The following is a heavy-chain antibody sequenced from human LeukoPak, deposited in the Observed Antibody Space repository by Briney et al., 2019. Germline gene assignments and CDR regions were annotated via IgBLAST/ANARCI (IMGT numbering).Heavy chain of an antibody. Sequence: KSSETLSLTCTVSGGSMSAYYWTWFPQPPGMGLEWIGYIYYSGSTNYNPSLKSRLTISVDTSKNQFSLRLSSVTAADTAVYYCAREQEGDDAFDIWGQGTMVTVSS. CDR3: AREQEGDDAFDI. CDR1: GGSMSAYY. J-gene: IGHJ3*02. CDR2: IYYSGST. V-gene: IGHV4-59*01. D-gene: IGHD3-16*01.